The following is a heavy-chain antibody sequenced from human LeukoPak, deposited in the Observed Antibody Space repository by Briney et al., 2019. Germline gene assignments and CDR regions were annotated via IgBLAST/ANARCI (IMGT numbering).Heavy chain of an antibody. D-gene: IGHD3-10*01. CDR2: IIPKFGTP. J-gene: IGHJ4*02. CDR1: GYTFTSYG. V-gene: IGHV1-69*13. CDR3: ARYSYGSGGWYFDS. Sequence: SVKVSCKASGYTFTSYGISWVRQAPGQGLEWMGGIIPKFGTPNYAQKIQGRVTITADESTSTAYMELSSLRCEDTAVYYCARYSYGSGGWYFDSWGQGTLVIVSS.